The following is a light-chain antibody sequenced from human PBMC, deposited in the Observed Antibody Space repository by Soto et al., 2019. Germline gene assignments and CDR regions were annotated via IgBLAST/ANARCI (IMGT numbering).Light chain of an antibody. J-gene: IGKJ4*01. V-gene: IGKV3-20*01. CDR1: QSISNN. CDR3: QQFGDSLT. Sequence: IVMTQSPATLSLSPGERATLSCRASQSISNNFAWFQQKPGQVPRLLIYGASSRATGIPDRFSGSGSGTDFTLSVSRLEPEDFAVYYCQQFGDSLTFGGGTKVDIK. CDR2: GAS.